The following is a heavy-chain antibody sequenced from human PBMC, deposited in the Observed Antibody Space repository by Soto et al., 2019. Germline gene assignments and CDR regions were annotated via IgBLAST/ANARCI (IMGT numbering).Heavy chain of an antibody. D-gene: IGHD2-2*01. CDR1: GGSISSSNW. J-gene: IGHJ5*02. Sequence: QVQLQESGPGLVKPSGTLSLTCAVSGGSISSSNWWSWVRQPPGKGLEWIGEIYHSGSTTYNPPPKTRVTISVDTSQNPFSLKLRSVPAADTAVHSCARGTGEYRLLSRWFDPWGQGTLVTVSS. CDR3: ARGTGEYRLLSRWFDP. V-gene: IGHV4-4*02. CDR2: IYHSGST.